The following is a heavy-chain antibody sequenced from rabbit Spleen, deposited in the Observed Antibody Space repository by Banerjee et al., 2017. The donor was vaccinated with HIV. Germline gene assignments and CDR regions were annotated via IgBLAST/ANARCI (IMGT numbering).Heavy chain of an antibody. D-gene: IGHD4-2*01. V-gene: IGHV1S40*01. Sequence: QSLEESGGDLVKPGASLTLTCKASGLDFSSRYWICWVRQAPGKGLEWVTCIDVTRSGTTYYASWAKGRFTVSKTSSTTVTLQMNSLTAADTATYFCARDAAGREDFNLWGPGTLVTVS. CDR3: ARDAAGREDFNL. CDR2: IDVTRSGTT. J-gene: IGHJ4*01. CDR1: GLDFSSRYW.